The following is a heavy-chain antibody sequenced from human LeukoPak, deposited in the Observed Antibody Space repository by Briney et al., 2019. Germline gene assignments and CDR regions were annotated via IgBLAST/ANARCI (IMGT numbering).Heavy chain of an antibody. V-gene: IGHV1-2*02. Sequence: GASVKVSCKASGYTFTGYYMEWVRQAPGQGLEWMGWINPNSGGTKYEQKFQGRVTMTRDTSINTAYMELRSLRSDDTAVYYCARAGGDYYYYYMDVWGKGTTVTVSS. CDR1: GYTFTGYY. CDR2: INPNSGGT. D-gene: IGHD2-8*02. CDR3: ARAGGDYYYYYMDV. J-gene: IGHJ6*03.